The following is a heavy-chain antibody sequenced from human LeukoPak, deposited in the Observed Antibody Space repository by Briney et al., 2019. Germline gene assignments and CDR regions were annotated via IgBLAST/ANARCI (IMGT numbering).Heavy chain of an antibody. Sequence: PGGSLRLSCAASGFTFSSYAMHWVRQAPGKGLEWVAVISYDGSNKYYADSVKGRFTISRDNSKSTLYLQMNSLRAEDTAVYYCAKGETAMVQFDYWGQGTLVTVS. V-gene: IGHV3-30-3*01. D-gene: IGHD5-18*01. CDR1: GFTFSSYA. CDR3: AKGETAMVQFDY. J-gene: IGHJ4*02. CDR2: ISYDGSNK.